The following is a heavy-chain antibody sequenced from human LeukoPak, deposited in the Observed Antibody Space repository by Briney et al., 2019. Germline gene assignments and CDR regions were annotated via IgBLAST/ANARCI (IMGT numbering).Heavy chain of an antibody. J-gene: IGHJ4*02. V-gene: IGHV3-23*01. Sequence: PGGSLRLSCAASGFXFSSYAMSWVRQAPGKGLECFSAISDSGDGTYYADSVKGRFTISRDNSKNTLYLQMNSLRAEDTALYYCAKDVLIYGSTWGQGTLVTVSS. CDR3: AKDVLIYGST. D-gene: IGHD3-10*01. CDR2: ISDSGDGT. CDR1: GFXFSSYA.